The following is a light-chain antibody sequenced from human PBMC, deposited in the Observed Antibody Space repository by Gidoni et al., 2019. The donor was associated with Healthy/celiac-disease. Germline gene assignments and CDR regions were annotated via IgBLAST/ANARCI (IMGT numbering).Light chain of an antibody. V-gene: IGKV3-20*01. J-gene: IGKJ3*01. CDR1: QSVSSSY. CDR2: GAS. Sequence: EIVLTQSPGTLSLSPGERATLSCRASQSVSSSYLAWYQQKPGQAPRLLIYGASSRATGIPDRFSGSGSGTDSTLTISRLEPEDCAVYYCQQYGSSPPVTFGPGTKVDIK. CDR3: QQYGSSPPVT.